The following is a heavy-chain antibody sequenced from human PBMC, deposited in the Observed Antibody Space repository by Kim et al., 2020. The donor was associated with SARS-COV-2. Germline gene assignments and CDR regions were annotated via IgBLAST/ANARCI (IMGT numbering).Heavy chain of an antibody. Sequence: VKGRFTISRDNSKNSLYLQMNSLRTEDTALYYCAKGRGGYSYGYGHYFDYWGQGTLVTVSS. CDR3: AKGRGGYSYGYGHYFDY. J-gene: IGHJ4*02. D-gene: IGHD5-18*01. V-gene: IGHV3-43*01.